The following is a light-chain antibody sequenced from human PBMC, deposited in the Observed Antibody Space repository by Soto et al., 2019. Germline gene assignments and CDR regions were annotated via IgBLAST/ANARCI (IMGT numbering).Light chain of an antibody. V-gene: IGKV1-5*01. CDR3: QHYDSWPWT. CDR1: QSIRSW. CDR2: DAS. Sequence: DIQMTQSPSTLSASVGDRVTITCRASQSIRSWLAWYQQRPGKAPKVLIYDASSLESGVPSRFSGSGSGTEFTLTISSLQPDDFATYYCQHYDSWPWTFGQGTKVDI. J-gene: IGKJ1*01.